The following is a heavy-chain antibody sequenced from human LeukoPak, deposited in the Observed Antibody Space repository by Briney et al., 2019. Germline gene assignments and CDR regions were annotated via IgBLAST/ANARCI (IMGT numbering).Heavy chain of an antibody. J-gene: IGHJ5*02. CDR2: INPNSGGT. D-gene: IGHD2-21*02. V-gene: IGHV1-2*02. CDR3: ALVTAGNWWFDP. CDR1: AYTFTAYH. Sequence: ASVKVSCKASAYTFTAYHMHWVRQAPGQGLEWMGWINPNSGGTNYAQKLQGRVTLTRDTSISTGYMELSSLSSDDTAVYYCALVTAGNWWFDPWGQGTLVTVSS.